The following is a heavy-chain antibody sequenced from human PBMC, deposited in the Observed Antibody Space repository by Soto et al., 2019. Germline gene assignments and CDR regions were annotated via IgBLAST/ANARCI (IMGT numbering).Heavy chain of an antibody. J-gene: IGHJ6*02. CDR2: IWYDGSNK. D-gene: IGHD6-13*01. CDR1: GFTFSSYG. Sequence: GGSLRLSCAASGFTFSSYGMHWVRQAPGKGLEWVAVIWYDGSNKYYADSVKGRFTISRDNSKNTLYLQMNSLRAEDTAVYYCARGGIAAAGYGMDVWGQGTTVTVSS. CDR3: ARGGIAAAGYGMDV. V-gene: IGHV3-33*01.